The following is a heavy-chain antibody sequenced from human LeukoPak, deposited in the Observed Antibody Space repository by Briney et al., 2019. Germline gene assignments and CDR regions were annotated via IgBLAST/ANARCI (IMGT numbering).Heavy chain of an antibody. CDR3: AKGLRGSSYDY. Sequence: GGSLRLSCAASGFTFIRHGMHWVRQAPGKGLEWVSGISGSGGNTHYADSVKGRFTISRDNSKNTLYLQMNSLRAEDTAVYYCAKGLRGSSYDYWGQGTLVTVSS. CDR2: ISGSGGNT. D-gene: IGHD6-13*01. CDR1: GFTFIRHG. J-gene: IGHJ4*02. V-gene: IGHV3-23*01.